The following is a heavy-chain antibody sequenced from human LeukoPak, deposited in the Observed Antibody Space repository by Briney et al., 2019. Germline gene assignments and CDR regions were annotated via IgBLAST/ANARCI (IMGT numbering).Heavy chain of an antibody. Sequence: SETLSLTCTVSDGSINTPNYYWSWIRQPAGKGLEWIGRISSSGSTNYNPSLKSRVTISVDTSKNQFSLKLSSVTAADTAVYFCARGPYSYDSSGAFDIWGQGTMVTVSS. CDR2: ISSSGST. V-gene: IGHV4-61*02. CDR3: ARGPYSYDSSGAFDI. J-gene: IGHJ3*02. CDR1: DGSINTPNYY. D-gene: IGHD3-22*01.